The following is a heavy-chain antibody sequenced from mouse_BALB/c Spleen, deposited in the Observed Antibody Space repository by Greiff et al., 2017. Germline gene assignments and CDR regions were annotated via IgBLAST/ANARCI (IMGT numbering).Heavy chain of an antibody. V-gene: IGHV1-15*01. CDR2: IDPETGGT. D-gene: IGHD2-2*01. CDR1: GYTFTDYE. J-gene: IGHJ4*01. CDR3: ARKWLYAMDY. Sequence: VQLQESGAELVRPGASVTLSCKASGYTFTDYEMHWVKQTPVHGLEWIGAIDPETGGTAYNQKFKGKATLTADKSSSTAYMELRSLTSEDTAVYYCARKWLYAMDYWGQGTSVTVSS.